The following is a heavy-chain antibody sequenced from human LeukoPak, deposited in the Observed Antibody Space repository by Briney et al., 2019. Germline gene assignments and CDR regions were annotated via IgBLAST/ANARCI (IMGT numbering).Heavy chain of an antibody. CDR1: GFTFSSYG. CDR2: IWYDGSNK. Sequence: GRSLRLSCAASGFTFSSYGMHWVRPAPGKGLEWVAVIWYDGSNKYYADSVKGRFTISRDNSKNTLYLQMNSLRAEDTAVYYCARDAPDTAMANAFDIWGQGTMVTVSS. CDR3: ARDAPDTAMANAFDI. V-gene: IGHV3-33*01. D-gene: IGHD5-18*01. J-gene: IGHJ3*02.